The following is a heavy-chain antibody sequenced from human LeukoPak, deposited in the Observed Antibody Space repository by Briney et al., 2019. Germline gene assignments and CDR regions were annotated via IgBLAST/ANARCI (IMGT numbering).Heavy chain of an antibody. CDR3: TRPELWSGQPMDV. J-gene: IGHJ6*03. CDR2: IRSKANSYAT. CDR1: GFTFSGSA. Sequence: QPGGSLKLSCAASGFTFSGSAMNWVRQASGKGLEWVGRIRSKANSYATAYAASVKGRFTISRDDSKNTAYLQMNSLKTEDTAVYYCTRPELWSGQPMDVWGKGTTVTLSS. D-gene: IGHD3-3*01. V-gene: IGHV3-73*01.